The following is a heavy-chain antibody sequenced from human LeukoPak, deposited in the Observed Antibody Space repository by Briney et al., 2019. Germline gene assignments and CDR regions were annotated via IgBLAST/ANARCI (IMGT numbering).Heavy chain of an antibody. V-gene: IGHV3-48*04. CDR3: AELGITMIGGV. Sequence: GALRLSCAASGFTFSSYNMNWVRQAPGKGLEWVSYISSSGSTIYYADSVKGRFTISRDNAKNSLYLQMNSLRAEDTAVYYCAELGITMIGGVWGKGTTVTISS. J-gene: IGHJ6*04. CDR1: GFTFSSYN. CDR2: ISSSGSTI. D-gene: IGHD3-10*02.